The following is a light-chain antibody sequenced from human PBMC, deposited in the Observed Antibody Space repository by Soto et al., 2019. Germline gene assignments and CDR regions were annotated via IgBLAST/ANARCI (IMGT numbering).Light chain of an antibody. V-gene: IGKV3-11*01. CDR2: DAS. Sequence: EIVLTQSPATLSLSPGERATLSCRASQSVSSYLAWYQQKPGQAPRLLIYDASNRATGIPARFSGSGSGTGFTLTISSLEPEDVAVYYCQQRSNWPRGLTFGGGTKVEIK. CDR1: QSVSSY. J-gene: IGKJ4*01. CDR3: QQRSNWPRGLT.